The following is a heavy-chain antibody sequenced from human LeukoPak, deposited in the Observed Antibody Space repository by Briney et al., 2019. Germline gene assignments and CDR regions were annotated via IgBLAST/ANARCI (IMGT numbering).Heavy chain of an antibody. V-gene: IGHV3-23*01. CDR2: ITSSGEST. Sequence: GGSLRLSCAASEFSFSIYAMSWVRQAPGKGLEWVSSITSSGESTYYAGSVKGRFTISRDNSKNTVYLQMNSLRAEDTAVYYCARGPPEYYDFWSGPKRGGRFGWFDPWGQGTLVTVSS. D-gene: IGHD3-3*01. CDR1: EFSFSIYA. CDR3: ARGPPEYYDFWSGPKRGGRFGWFDP. J-gene: IGHJ5*02.